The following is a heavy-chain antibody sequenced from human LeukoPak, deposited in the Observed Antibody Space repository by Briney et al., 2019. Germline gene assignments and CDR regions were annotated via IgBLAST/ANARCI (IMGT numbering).Heavy chain of an antibody. CDR3: ARLSRDGYNWVFDY. D-gene: IGHD5-24*01. Sequence: SVKVSCKASGGTFSTYAINWVRQAPGQGLEWMGRIIPIFGTANYAQKFQGRVTITTDESTSTAYMELSSLRSEDTAVYYCARLSRDGYNWVFDYWGQGTLVTVSS. CDR1: GGTFSTYA. J-gene: IGHJ4*02. CDR2: IIPIFGTA. V-gene: IGHV1-69*05.